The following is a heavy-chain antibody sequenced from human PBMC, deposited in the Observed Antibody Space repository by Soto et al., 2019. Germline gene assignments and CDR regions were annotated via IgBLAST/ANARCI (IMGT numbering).Heavy chain of an antibody. D-gene: IGHD2-2*01. CDR3: ARRYCISTSCHYYGMDV. CDR1: VGTFSTYT. Sequence: QVQLVQSGAEVKKPGSLVKVSCKASVGTFSTYTVSWVRQAPGQGLEWMGGIIPIFRTANYAQKFQGRVTGTADESTSTAYRELSSLRSEDTAVYYCARRYCISTSCHYYGMDVWGQGTTVTVSS. J-gene: IGHJ6*02. V-gene: IGHV1-69*12. CDR2: IIPIFRTA.